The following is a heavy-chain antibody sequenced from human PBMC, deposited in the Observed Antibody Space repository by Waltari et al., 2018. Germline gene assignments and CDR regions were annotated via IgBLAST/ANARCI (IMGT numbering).Heavy chain of an antibody. CDR3: ARTDIVVVFHYYYGMDV. CDR2: ISSSGSTI. J-gene: IGHJ6*02. D-gene: IGHD2-15*01. V-gene: IGHV3-48*03. CDR1: GFTFSSYE. Sequence: EVQLVESGGGLVQPGGSLRLSCAASGFTFSSYEMNWVRQAPGKGLEWVSYISSSGSTIYYADSVKGRFTISRDNAKNSLYLQMNSLRAEDTAVYYCARTDIVVVFHYYYGMDVWGQGTTVTVSS.